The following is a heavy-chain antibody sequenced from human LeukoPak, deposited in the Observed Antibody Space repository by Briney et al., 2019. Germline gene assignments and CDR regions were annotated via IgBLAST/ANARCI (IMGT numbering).Heavy chain of an antibody. CDR1: GYTFTGYY. Sequence: ASVKVSCKASGYTFTGYYMHWVRQAPGQGLGWMGWINPNSGGTNYAQKFQGSVTMTRDTSISTAYMELSRLRSDDTAVYYCASEYYYGSGSSSVWGQGTLVTVSS. CDR2: INPNSGGT. V-gene: IGHV1-2*02. CDR3: ASEYYYGSGSSSV. D-gene: IGHD3-10*01. J-gene: IGHJ4*02.